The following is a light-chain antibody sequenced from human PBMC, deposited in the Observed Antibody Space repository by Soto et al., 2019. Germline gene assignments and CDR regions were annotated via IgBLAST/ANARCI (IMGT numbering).Light chain of an antibody. V-gene: IGLV1-47*01. CDR2: RNN. CDR3: AAWDDSLSGRVV. J-gene: IGLJ2*01. CDR1: SPNVGSNY. Sequence: QLVLTQPPSASGTPGQRVTISCSGSSPNVGSNYVYWYRQLQGTAPKLLIYRNNKRPAGGPDRFSGSKSGTSASLAISGLRSEDEADYYCAAWDDSLSGRVVFGGGTKLTVL.